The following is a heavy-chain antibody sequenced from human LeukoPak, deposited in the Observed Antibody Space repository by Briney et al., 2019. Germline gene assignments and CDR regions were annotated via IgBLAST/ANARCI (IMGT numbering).Heavy chain of an antibody. Sequence: QPGGSLRLSCAASGFTFSSYGMHWVRQAPGKGLEWVAVISYDGSNKYYADSVKGRFTISRDNSKNTLYLQMNSLRAEDTAVYYCAKSYSPYYYYYGMDAWGQGTTVTVSS. J-gene: IGHJ6*02. D-gene: IGHD2-15*01. V-gene: IGHV3-30*18. CDR2: ISYDGSNK. CDR1: GFTFSSYG. CDR3: AKSYSPYYYYYGMDA.